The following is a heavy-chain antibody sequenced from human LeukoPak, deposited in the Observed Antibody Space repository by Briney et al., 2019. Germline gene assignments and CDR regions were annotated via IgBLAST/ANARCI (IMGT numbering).Heavy chain of an antibody. V-gene: IGHV3-30*04. CDR2: ISYDGSNK. CDR3: ARGSGISWFFDY. J-gene: IGHJ4*02. D-gene: IGHD6-13*01. CDR1: GFTFSSYA. Sequence: GGSLRLSCAASGFTFSSYAMHWVRQAPGKGLEWVAVISYDGSNKYYADSVKGRFTISRDNSKNTLYLQMNSLRAEDTAVFYCARGSGISWFFDYWGQGTLVTVSS.